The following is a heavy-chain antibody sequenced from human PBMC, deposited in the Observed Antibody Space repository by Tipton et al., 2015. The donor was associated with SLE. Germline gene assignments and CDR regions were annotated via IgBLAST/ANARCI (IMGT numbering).Heavy chain of an antibody. CDR3: ANSHSSGWYDAFDI. CDR1: SGSISINY. Sequence: TLSLTCTVSSGSISINYWSWIRQPPGKGLEWIGYISNSGSTNYNPSRKSRVTISVDTSKNQFSLKLSSVTAADTAVYYCANSHSSGWYDAFDIWGQGTMATVSS. J-gene: IGHJ3*02. CDR2: ISNSGST. V-gene: IGHV4-4*08. D-gene: IGHD6-19*01.